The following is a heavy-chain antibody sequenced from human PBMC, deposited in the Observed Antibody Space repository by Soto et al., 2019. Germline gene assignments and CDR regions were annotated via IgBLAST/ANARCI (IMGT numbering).Heavy chain of an antibody. Sequence: ASVKVSCKASGYTFTGYYMHWVRQAPVQGLEWMGWINPNSGGTNYAQKFQGRVTMTRDTSISTAYMELSRLRSDDTAVYYCARAPNPYSSSSGWFDPWGQGTLVTVSS. V-gene: IGHV1-2*02. CDR2: INPNSGGT. D-gene: IGHD6-6*01. J-gene: IGHJ5*02. CDR1: GYTFTGYY. CDR3: ARAPNPYSSSSGWFDP.